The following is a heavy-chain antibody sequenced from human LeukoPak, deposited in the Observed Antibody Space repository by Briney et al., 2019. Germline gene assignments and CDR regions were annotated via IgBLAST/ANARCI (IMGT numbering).Heavy chain of an antibody. J-gene: IGHJ4*02. CDR1: GFTFSSYG. Sequence: GGSLRLSCAASGFTFSSYGMHWVRQAPGKGLEWEAVISYDGSNKYYADSVKGRFTISRDNSKNTLYLQMNSLRAEDTAVYYCAKSSCSSTSCSRIDYWGQGTLVTVSS. CDR3: AKSSCSSTSCSRIDY. D-gene: IGHD2-2*01. V-gene: IGHV3-30*18. CDR2: ISYDGSNK.